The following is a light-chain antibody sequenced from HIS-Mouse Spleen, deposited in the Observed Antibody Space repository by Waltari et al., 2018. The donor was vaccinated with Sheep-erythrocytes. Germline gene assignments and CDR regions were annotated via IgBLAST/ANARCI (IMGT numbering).Light chain of an antibody. V-gene: IGLV2-8*01. CDR1: SSDVGGYNY. J-gene: IGLJ3*02. CDR3: SSYAGSNNWV. CDR2: EVS. Sequence: QSALTQPPSASGSPGQSVTISCTGTSSDVGGYNYVSWYQQHPGKAPKLMIYEVSKRPSGVPERFSGSTSGNTASLTVSGLQAEDEADYYCSSYAGSNNWVFGGGTKLTVL.